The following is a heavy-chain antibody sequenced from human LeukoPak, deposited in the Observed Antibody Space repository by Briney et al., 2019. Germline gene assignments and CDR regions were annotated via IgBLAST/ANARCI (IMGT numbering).Heavy chain of an antibody. J-gene: IGHJ3*02. D-gene: IGHD3-9*01. CDR3: AKGRWGLTINNFDI. CDR1: GFSITTHA. V-gene: IGHV3-23*01. CDR2: ISDRGDST. Sequence: GGSLTLSCAASGFSITTHAMGWVRRAPGKGLEWVSLISDRGDSTHYADSVKGRFTISRDSSKNTLYLQMNSLRGEDTAVYYCAKGRWGLTINNFDIWGQGTMVTVSS.